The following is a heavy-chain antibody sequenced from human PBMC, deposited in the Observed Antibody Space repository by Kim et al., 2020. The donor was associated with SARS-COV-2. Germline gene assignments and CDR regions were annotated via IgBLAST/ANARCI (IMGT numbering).Heavy chain of an antibody. CDR3: ARVRGSWANYYGMDV. D-gene: IGHD6-13*01. CDR1: GGSISSGGYY. J-gene: IGHJ6*02. CDR2: IYYSGST. V-gene: IGHV4-31*03. Sequence: SETLSLTCTVSGGSISSGGYYWSWIRQHPGKGLEWIGYIYYSGSTYYNPSLKSRVTISVDTSKNQFSLKLSSVTAADTAVYYCARVRGSWANYYGMDVWGQGTTVTVSS.